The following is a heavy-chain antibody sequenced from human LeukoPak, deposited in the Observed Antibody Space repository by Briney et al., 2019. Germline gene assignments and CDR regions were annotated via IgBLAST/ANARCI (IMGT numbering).Heavy chain of an antibody. CDR2: ISGSGATT. J-gene: IGHJ4*02. D-gene: IGHD6-19*01. CDR1: GFTFSSYA. V-gene: IGHV3-23*01. CDR3: AKELYSGGWFRFDH. Sequence: GGSLRLSCAASGFTFSSYAMNWVRQAPGKGLEWVSVISGSGATTYYADSVKGRFTISRDSSKNTLYLQMNSLRAEDTAVYYCAKELYSGGWFRFDHWGQGTLVTVSS.